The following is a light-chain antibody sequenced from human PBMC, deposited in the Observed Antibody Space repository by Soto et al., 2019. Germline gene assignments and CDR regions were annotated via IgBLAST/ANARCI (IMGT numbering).Light chain of an antibody. J-gene: IGLJ1*01. V-gene: IGLV2-23*01. Sequence: QSVLTQPASVSGSPGQSITISCTGTSSDVGNYNLVSWYQQHPGKAPKLMIYEGSKRPSGVSNRFSGSKSGNTASLTISILQAEDEADYYCCSYAGSSTYVFGDGNKVTVL. CDR3: CSYAGSSTYV. CDR1: SSDVGNYNL. CDR2: EGS.